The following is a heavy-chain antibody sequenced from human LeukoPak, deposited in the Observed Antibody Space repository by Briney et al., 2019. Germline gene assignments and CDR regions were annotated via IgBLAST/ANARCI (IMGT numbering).Heavy chain of an antibody. J-gene: IGHJ4*02. CDR3: ARDSDYGDYVDY. D-gene: IGHD4-17*01. CDR2: VYTSGST. CDR1: GGSISSGSHY. V-gene: IGHV4-61*02. Sequence: SQTLSLTCTVSGGSISSGSHYWSWVRQPAGKALEWLGRVYTSGSTDYNPSLKSRVAISVDTSKNQFSLKLSSVTAADTAVYYCARDSDYGDYVDYWGQGTLVTVSS.